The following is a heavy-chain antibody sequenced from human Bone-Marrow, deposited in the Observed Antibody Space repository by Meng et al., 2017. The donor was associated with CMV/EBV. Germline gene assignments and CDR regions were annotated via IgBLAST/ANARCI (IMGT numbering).Heavy chain of an antibody. Sequence: GESLKISCAASGFTFSTYSMTWVRQAPGMGLEWVSSITSRGTYIYYADSLKGRFTISRDNAKNSLSLQMNSLRAEDTAVYYCARVNNDFYDFWNGYLDIWGQETLVTVSS. CDR3: ARVNNDFYDFWNGYLDI. D-gene: IGHD3-3*01. CDR2: ITSRGTYI. CDR1: GFTFSTYS. J-gene: IGHJ4*02. V-gene: IGHV3-21*01.